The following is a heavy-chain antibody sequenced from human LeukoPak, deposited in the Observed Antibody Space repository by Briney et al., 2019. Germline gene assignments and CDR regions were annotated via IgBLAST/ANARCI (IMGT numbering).Heavy chain of an antibody. J-gene: IGHJ4*02. V-gene: IGHV1-2*02. Sequence: GASVKVSCKASGYTFTGYYIHWVRQAPGQGLEWMGWINPNGGGTNYAQNFQGRVTMTRDTSISTAYMELRSLRSDDTAVYYCARDYAAASNDYWGQGTLVTVSS. D-gene: IGHD2-15*01. CDR3: ARDYAAASNDY. CDR2: INPNGGGT. CDR1: GYTFTGYY.